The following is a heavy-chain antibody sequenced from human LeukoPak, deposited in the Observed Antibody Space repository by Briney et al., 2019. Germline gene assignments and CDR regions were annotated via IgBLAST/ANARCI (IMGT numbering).Heavy chain of an antibody. Sequence: PSETLSLTCTVSGGSISSYYWGWIRQPPGKGLEWIGYIYYSGSTNYNPSLKSRVTISVDTSKNQFSLKLSSVTAADTAVYYCARHEGGGYSYGAANYYFDYWGQGTLVTVSS. V-gene: IGHV4-59*08. CDR2: IYYSGST. J-gene: IGHJ4*02. CDR1: GGSISSYY. D-gene: IGHD5-18*01. CDR3: ARHEGGGYSYGAANYYFDY.